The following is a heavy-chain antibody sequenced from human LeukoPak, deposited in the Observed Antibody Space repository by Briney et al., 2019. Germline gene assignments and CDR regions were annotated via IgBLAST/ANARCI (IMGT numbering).Heavy chain of an antibody. J-gene: IGHJ4*02. V-gene: IGHV3-9*01. CDR2: ISWNSGSI. CDR3: AKTDHYGSGSHFDY. CDR1: GFTFDDYA. Sequence: PGRSLRLSCAASGFTFDDYAMHWVRQAPGKGLEWVSGISWNSGSIGYADSVKGRFTISRDNAKNSLYMQMNSLRAEDTAVYYCAKTDHYGSGSHFDYWGQGTLVTVSS. D-gene: IGHD3-10*01.